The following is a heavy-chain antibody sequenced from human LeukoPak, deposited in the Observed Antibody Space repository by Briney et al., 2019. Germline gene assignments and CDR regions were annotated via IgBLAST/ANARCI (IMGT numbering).Heavy chain of an antibody. J-gene: IGHJ4*02. V-gene: IGHV1-24*01. CDR1: GYSLADLS. Sequence: ASVKVSCEVSGYSLADLSMHWVRQAPGKGLEWMGGFDPEDGETIYAQKFQGRVTMTEDTSTDTAYMELSSLRSEDTAVYYCARGGPETYSSGWYRPPFDYWGQGTLVTVSS. CDR3: ARGGPETYSSGWYRPPFDY. CDR2: FDPEDGET. D-gene: IGHD6-19*01.